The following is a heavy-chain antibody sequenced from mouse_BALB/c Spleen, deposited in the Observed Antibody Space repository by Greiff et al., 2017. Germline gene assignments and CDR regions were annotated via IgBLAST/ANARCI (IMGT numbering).Heavy chain of an antibody. CDR1: GFTFSSFG. J-gene: IGHJ2*01. V-gene: IGHV5-17*02. CDR2: ISSGSSTI. D-gene: IGHD1-1*01. CDR3: ARSGATVVATKYFDY. Sequence: EVMLMESGGGLVQPGGSRKLSCAASGFTFSSFGMHWVRQAPEKGLEWVAYISSGSSTIYYADTVKGRFTISRDNPKNTLFLQMTSLRSEDTAMYYCARSGATVVATKYFDYWGQGTTLTVSS.